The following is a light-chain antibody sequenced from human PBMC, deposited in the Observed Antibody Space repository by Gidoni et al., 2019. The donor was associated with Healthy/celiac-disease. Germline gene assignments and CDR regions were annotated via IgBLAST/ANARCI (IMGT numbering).Light chain of an antibody. CDR1: QSISSY. J-gene: IGKJ2*01. CDR3: QQSYSPSYT. V-gene: IGKV1-39*01. Sequence: DIKMTQSTSSLSASVGDRVTITCRASQSISSYLNWYQQKPGKAPKLLIYAASSLQSGVPSRFSGSGSGTDFTLTISSLQVEDFATYYCQQSYSPSYTFGQGTKLEIK. CDR2: AAS.